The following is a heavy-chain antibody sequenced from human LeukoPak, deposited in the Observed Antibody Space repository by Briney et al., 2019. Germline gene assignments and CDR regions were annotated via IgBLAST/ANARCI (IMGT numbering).Heavy chain of an antibody. CDR2: IYYSGST. Sequence: SETLSLTCTVSGGSINSSSYYWAWIRQPPGKGLEWIGSIYYSGSTYYNSSLKSRVTISVDTSKNQFSLELSSVTAADTAVYFCTRQRSRALDLWGQGTMVTVSS. CDR3: TRQRSRALDL. V-gene: IGHV4-39*01. J-gene: IGHJ3*01. CDR1: GGSINSSSYY.